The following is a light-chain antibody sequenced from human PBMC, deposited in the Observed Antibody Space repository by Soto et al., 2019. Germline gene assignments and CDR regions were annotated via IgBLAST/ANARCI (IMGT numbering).Light chain of an antibody. J-gene: IGKJ1*01. V-gene: IGKV3-20*01. Sequence: EIVLTQSPGTLSLSPGARATLSCRASQSVSSSSLAWYQQKPGQAPRLLIDGASSRATGIPDRFSGSGSGTDFTLTISRLEPEDFAVYYCQQYVSSPKTFGQGTKVDIK. CDR1: QSVSSSS. CDR3: QQYVSSPKT. CDR2: GAS.